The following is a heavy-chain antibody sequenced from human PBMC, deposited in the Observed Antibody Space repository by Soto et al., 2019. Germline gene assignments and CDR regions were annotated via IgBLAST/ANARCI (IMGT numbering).Heavy chain of an antibody. CDR1: GFTFSNAW. D-gene: IGHD3-10*01. J-gene: IGHJ6*02. Sequence: EVQLVESGGGLVKPGGSLRLSCAASGFTFSNAWMNWVRQAPGKGLEWVGRIKSTTDGGTIDYAAPVKGRFTISRDGSINTLYLQMNSLKTEDTAVYYCTTHIWLLWFGECLLPTYYYGMDVWGQGTTVTVSS. V-gene: IGHV3-15*07. CDR3: TTHIWLLWFGECLLPTYYYGMDV. CDR2: IKSTTDGGTI.